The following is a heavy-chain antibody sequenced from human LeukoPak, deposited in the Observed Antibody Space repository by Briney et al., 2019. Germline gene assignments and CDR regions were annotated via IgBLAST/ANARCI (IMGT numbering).Heavy chain of an antibody. Sequence: GASLQISGEGAGSIFANYWSGWGRPLRGEGLGWMGIIYPGDSDTRYSPSFRGQVTISTATSMRTAYLQWITLRASDTAIYYCARAPTSVSNPHYFDSWGQGTLVTVSS. J-gene: IGHJ4*02. D-gene: IGHD4-17*01. V-gene: IGHV5-51*01. CDR2: IYPGDSDT. CDR3: ARAPTSVSNPHYFDS. CDR1: GSIFANYW.